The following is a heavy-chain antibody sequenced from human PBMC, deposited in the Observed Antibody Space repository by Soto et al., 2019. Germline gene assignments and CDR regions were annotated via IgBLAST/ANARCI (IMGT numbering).Heavy chain of an antibody. J-gene: IGHJ4*02. D-gene: IGHD3-3*01. CDR2: IYYSGST. V-gene: IGHV4-39*07. CDR3: ATHYDFWSGYDY. CDR1: GGSISSSSYY. Sequence: SETLSLTCTVSGGSISSSSYYWGWIRQPPGKGLEWIGSIYYSGSTYYNPYLKSRVTISVDTSKNQFSLNLSSVTAADTAVYYCATHYDFWSGYDYWGQGTLVTVSS.